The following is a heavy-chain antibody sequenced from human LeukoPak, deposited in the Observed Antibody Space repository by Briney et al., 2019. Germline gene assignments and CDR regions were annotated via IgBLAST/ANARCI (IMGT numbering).Heavy chain of an antibody. CDR1: RFTFNTFG. CDR2: ISSDGSNK. Sequence: GGSLRLSCAASRFTFNTFGMHWLRQAPGKGLEWVAVISSDGSNKYYADSVKGRFTISRDNSKDTLYLQMSSLTIEDTAVYYCRAATKYLDYYYDYWGQGTLVTVSS. J-gene: IGHJ4*02. D-gene: IGHD3-22*01. CDR3: RAATKYLDYYYDY. V-gene: IGHV3-30*03.